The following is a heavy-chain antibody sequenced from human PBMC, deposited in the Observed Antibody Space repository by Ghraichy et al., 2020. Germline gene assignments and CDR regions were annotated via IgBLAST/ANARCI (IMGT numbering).Heavy chain of an antibody. V-gene: IGHV3-33*05. CDR1: GFSFRSYG. D-gene: IGHD2-21*02. Sequence: GGSLRLSCAVSGFSFRSYGMHWVRQAPGKGLEWVAVISYDGTNKYYAESVKGRFTISRDNSKNTLYLQMNSLRGEDTAVYYCAKDYDAHCGGDCSFFDYWGQGTLVTVSS. CDR3: AKDYDAHCGGDCSFFDY. J-gene: IGHJ4*02. CDR2: ISYDGTNK.